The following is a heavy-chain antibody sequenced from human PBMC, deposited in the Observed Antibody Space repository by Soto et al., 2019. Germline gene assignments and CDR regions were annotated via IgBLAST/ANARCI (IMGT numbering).Heavy chain of an antibody. CDR3: ARASPPTVTNMGV. Sequence: ASVKVSCKASGYTFTGYDINWVRQAAGQGLEWMGWINPNTGNTGYAQKFQGRVTMTRNTSISTAYMEMSSLRFEDTAVYYCARASPPTVTNMGVWGKGTTVTVSS. D-gene: IGHD4-17*01. CDR2: INPNTGNT. J-gene: IGHJ6*03. V-gene: IGHV1-8*01. CDR1: GYTFTGYD.